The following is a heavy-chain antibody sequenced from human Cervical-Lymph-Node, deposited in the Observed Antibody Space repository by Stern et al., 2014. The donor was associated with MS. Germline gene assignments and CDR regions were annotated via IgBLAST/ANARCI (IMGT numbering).Heavy chain of an antibody. CDR2: TIPIFGKA. D-gene: IGHD2/OR15-2a*01. V-gene: IGHV1-69*01. CDR1: GGSFTNNV. CDR3: ARAAYSTSSYNY. J-gene: IGHJ4*02. Sequence: VQLVESGAEVKKPGSSVKVSCTASGGSFTNNVVSWVRQAPGQGLEWMGGTIPIFGKAIYATKFQGRVTITADESTRATYMEQSSLSSEDTAVYYFARAAYSTSSYNYWGQGTVVTVST.